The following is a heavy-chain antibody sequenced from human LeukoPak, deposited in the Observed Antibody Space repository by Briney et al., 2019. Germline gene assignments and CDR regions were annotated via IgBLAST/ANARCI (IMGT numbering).Heavy chain of an antibody. V-gene: IGHV4-61*01. CDR1: GASVSSGSYY. D-gene: IGHD6-13*01. CDR3: ARMGSTNHDY. Sequence: PSETLSLTCNVSGASVSSGSYYWSWIRQPPGKGLEWIGYIYYSGSTNYNPSLKSRVTISVGTSKNQFSLKLSSVTAADTAVYYCARMGSTNHDYWGQGTLVTVSS. J-gene: IGHJ4*02. CDR2: IYYSGST.